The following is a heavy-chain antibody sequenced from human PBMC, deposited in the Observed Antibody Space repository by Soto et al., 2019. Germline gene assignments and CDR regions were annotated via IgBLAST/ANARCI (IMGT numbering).Heavy chain of an antibody. CDR3: AKAQDDYGDYVEY. J-gene: IGHJ4*02. CDR1: GFTFSSYG. Sequence: QVQLVESGGGVVQPGRSLRLSCAASGFTFSSYGMHWVRQAPGKGLEWVAVISYDGSNKYYADSVKGRFTISRDNSKNPLHLQMNSPRAEDTAVYYCAKAQDDYGDYVEYWGQGTLVTVSS. D-gene: IGHD4-17*01. V-gene: IGHV3-30*18. CDR2: ISYDGSNK.